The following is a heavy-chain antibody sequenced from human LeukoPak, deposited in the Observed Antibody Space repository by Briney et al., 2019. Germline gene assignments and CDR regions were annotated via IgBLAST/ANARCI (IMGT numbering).Heavy chain of an antibody. Sequence: SVKVSCKASGGTFSSYAISWVRQAPGQGLEWMGRIIPILGIANYAQKFQGRITITADKSTSTAYMELSGLRSEDTAVYYCASSGAGAHYYYYYGMDVWGQGTTVTVSS. CDR2: IIPILGIA. V-gene: IGHV1-69*04. CDR1: GGTFSSYA. D-gene: IGHD6-19*01. J-gene: IGHJ6*02. CDR3: ASSGAGAHYYYYYGMDV.